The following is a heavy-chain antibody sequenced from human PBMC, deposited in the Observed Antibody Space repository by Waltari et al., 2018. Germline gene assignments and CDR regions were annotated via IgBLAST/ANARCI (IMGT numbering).Heavy chain of an antibody. J-gene: IGHJ4*02. D-gene: IGHD5-12*01. CDR3: ARAPGGGYVHRYFDY. CDR2: IYHSGST. V-gene: IGHV4-31*03. CDR1: GGSITSGGSY. Sequence: QVPLQESGPGLVTPSQTLSLTCTVSGGSITSGGSYCCWLRQHPGKGLEWIGSIYHSGSTYYNPSLKSRVTISVDRSKNQFALKLSSVTAADTAVYYCARAPGGGYVHRYFDYWGQGTLVTVSS.